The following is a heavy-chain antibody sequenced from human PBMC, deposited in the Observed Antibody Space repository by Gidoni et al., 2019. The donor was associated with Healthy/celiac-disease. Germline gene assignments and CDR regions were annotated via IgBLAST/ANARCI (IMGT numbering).Heavy chain of an antibody. CDR3: ARGGEYSSSAEYYFDY. J-gene: IGHJ4*02. CDR1: GGTFSSSP. CDR2: IIPIYGTA. V-gene: IGHV1-69*06. Sequence: QVQLVQSGAEVKKPGSSVKVSCKASGGTFSSSPISWGRQAPGQGLEWLGGIIPIYGTANYAQKFQGRVTITADKSTSTAFMELSSLRSEDTAVYYWARGGEYSSSAEYYFDYWGQGTLVTVSS. D-gene: IGHD6-6*01.